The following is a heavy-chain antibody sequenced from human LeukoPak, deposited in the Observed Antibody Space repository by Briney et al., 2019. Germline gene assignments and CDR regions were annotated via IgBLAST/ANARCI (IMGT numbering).Heavy chain of an antibody. J-gene: IGHJ4*02. D-gene: IGHD6-13*01. CDR3: ARVAAAGTEY. V-gene: IGHV3-21*01. CDR2: ISSSSSYI. Sequence: GGSLRLSCAASGFTFSSYSVNWVRQAPGKGLEWVSSISSSSSYIYYADSVKGRFTISRDNAKNSLYLQMNSLRAEDTAVYYCARVAAAGTEYWGQGTLLTVSS. CDR1: GFTFSSYS.